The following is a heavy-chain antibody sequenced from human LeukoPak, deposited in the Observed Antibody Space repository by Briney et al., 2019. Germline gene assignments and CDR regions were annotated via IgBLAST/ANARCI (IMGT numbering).Heavy chain of an antibody. CDR3: ARGQIYGTGSYFFDH. D-gene: IGHD3-10*01. J-gene: IGHJ4*02. CDR2: IYTDSRT. V-gene: IGHV3-66*01. Sequence: PGGSLRLSCAASGFTVSSNYMSWVRQTPGQGRLEWVSVIYTDSRTFYTGSVTGRFTISRDNSKNTLYLQMNILRAEDTAVYYCARGQIYGTGSYFFDHWGQGTLVTVSS. CDR1: GFTVSSNY.